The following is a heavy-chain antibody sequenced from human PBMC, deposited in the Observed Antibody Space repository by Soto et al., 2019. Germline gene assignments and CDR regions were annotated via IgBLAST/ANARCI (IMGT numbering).Heavy chain of an antibody. CDR2: IYATGTT. Sequence: PSETLSLTCTVSGASISGFYWSWIRKSAGKGLEWIGRIYATGTTDYNPSLKSRVMMSVDTSKKQFSLKLRSVTAADTAVYYCVRDGTKTLRDWFDPGGQGISVTVPQ. CDR3: VRDGTKTLRDWFDP. D-gene: IGHD1-1*01. V-gene: IGHV4-4*07. CDR1: GASISGFY. J-gene: IGHJ5*02.